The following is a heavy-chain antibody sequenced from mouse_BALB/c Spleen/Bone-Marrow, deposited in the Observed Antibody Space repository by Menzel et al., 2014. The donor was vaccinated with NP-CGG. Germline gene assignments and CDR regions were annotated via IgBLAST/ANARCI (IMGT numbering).Heavy chain of an antibody. CDR3: ARSDGYRVMDF. CDR2: IYPGDGDI. CDR1: GYAFSSSW. Sequence: QVQLQQSGPELVKPGASVKISCKASGYAFSSSWVNWVKQRPGQGLEWIGRIYPGDGDIYYNGKFKGKATLTADKSSSTAYMQLSNLTSVDSAVYFCARSDGYRVMDFWGQGTSVTVSS. D-gene: IGHD2-3*01. V-gene: IGHV1-82*01. J-gene: IGHJ4*01.